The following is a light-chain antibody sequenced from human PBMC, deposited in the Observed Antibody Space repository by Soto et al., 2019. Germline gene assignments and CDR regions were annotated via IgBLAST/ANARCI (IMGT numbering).Light chain of an antibody. J-gene: IGKJ1*01. CDR3: QQYNSFPWT. CDR1: QSISSW. Sequence: DIQMTQSPSTLSASVGDRVTITCRASQSISSWLAWYQQKPGRAPKFLIFDASNLESGVPSRFSGSGSGTEFTLTISSLQPDDCATYYCQQYNSFPWTFDQGTKVEIK. CDR2: DAS. V-gene: IGKV1-5*01.